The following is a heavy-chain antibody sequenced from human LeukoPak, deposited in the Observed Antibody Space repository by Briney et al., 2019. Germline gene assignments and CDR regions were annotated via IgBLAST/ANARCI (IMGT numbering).Heavy chain of an antibody. D-gene: IGHD6-13*01. CDR1: GYTFTSYD. V-gene: IGHV1-8*03. CDR3: ARVKYSSSWTRAFDI. Sequence: ASVKVSCKASGYTFTSYDINWVRQATGRGLEWMGWMNPNSGNTGYAQKFQGRVTITRNTSISTAYMELSSLRSEDTAVYYCARVKYSSSWTRAFDIWGQGTMVTVSS. CDR2: MNPNSGNT. J-gene: IGHJ3*02.